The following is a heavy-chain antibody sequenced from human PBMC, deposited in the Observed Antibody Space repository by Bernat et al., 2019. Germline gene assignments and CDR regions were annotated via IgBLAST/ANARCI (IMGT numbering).Heavy chain of an antibody. CDR1: GFSFSINA. CDR2: ISESGSST. V-gene: IGHV3-23*01. Sequence: EVQLLESEGGLVQPGGSLRISCAASGFSFSINAMSWVRQAPGRGLEWVSSISESGSSTFYADSVKGRFTISRDNSKNTLYLQMNSLRAEDTAVYYCAKDDVVGARAGFDYWGQGTLVTVSS. CDR3: AKDDVVGARAGFDY. D-gene: IGHD1-26*01. J-gene: IGHJ4*02.